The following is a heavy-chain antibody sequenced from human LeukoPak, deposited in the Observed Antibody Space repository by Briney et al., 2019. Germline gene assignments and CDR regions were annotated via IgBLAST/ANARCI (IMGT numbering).Heavy chain of an antibody. CDR2: IYPGDSDT. D-gene: IGHD3-10*01. CDR3: ARRSYSSRYYYMDV. V-gene: IGHV5-51*01. Sequence: HGESLQISCKGSGYSFTSYWIGWVRQLPGKGLEWMGIIYPGDSDTRYSPSFQGQVTISADKSISTAYLQWSSLKASDTAMYYCARRSYSSRYYYMDVWGKGTTVTVSS. CDR1: GYSFTSYW. J-gene: IGHJ6*03.